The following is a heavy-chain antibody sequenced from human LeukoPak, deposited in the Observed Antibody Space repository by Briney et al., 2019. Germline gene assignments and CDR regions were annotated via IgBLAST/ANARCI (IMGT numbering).Heavy chain of an antibody. CDR2: INPNSGGT. CDR1: GYTFTSYY. J-gene: IGHJ6*02. Sequence: ASVKVPCKASGYTFTSYYMHWVRQAPGQGLEWMGWINPNSGGTNYAQKFQGRVTMTRDTSISTAYMELSRLRSDDTAVYYCARDIVATNYYYYGMDVWGQGTTVTVSS. CDR3: ARDIVATNYYYYGMDV. V-gene: IGHV1-2*02. D-gene: IGHD5-12*01.